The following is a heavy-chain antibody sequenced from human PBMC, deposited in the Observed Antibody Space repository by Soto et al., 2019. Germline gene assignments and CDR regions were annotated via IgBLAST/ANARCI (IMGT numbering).Heavy chain of an antibody. J-gene: IGHJ4*02. CDR3: ARATYYGDNYYFDY. CDR2: IYSGGST. CDR1: GLTVSSNY. V-gene: IGHV3-53*04. D-gene: IGHD4-17*01. Sequence: GGSLRLSCAASGLTVSSNYMSWVRQAPGKGLEWVSVIYSGGSTNYADSVKGPFTISRNNSKNTLYLQMNSLRAEDTAVYYCARATYYGDNYYFDYWGQGTLVTVSS.